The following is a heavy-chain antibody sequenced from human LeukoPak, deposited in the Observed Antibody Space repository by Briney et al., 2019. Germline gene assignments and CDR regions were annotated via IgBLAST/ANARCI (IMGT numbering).Heavy chain of an antibody. V-gene: IGHV3-66*01. CDR1: GFTVSSNY. CDR2: IYSGGST. Sequence: GGSLRLSCAASGFTVSSNYMSWVRQAPGKGLEWVSVIYSGGSTYYADSVKGRFTISRDNSKNTLYLQMNSLRAEDTAVYYCARDQGSGWFTTAFDIWGQGTMVTVSS. J-gene: IGHJ3*02. CDR3: ARDQGSGWFTTAFDI. D-gene: IGHD6-19*01.